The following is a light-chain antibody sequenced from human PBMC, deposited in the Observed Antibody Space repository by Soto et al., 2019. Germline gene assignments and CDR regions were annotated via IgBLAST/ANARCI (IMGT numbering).Light chain of an antibody. V-gene: IGKV3-11*01. J-gene: IGKJ4*01. Sequence: EIVLTQSPSTLSLSPGEKATLSCRASQTIISYLDWYQQKPGQAPRLLIYAASNMATGIPARFSGSGSGTDFTLTISSLEPEDFAVYSCQQRSNSPLTFGRGTKVEIK. CDR3: QQRSNSPLT. CDR1: QTIISY. CDR2: AAS.